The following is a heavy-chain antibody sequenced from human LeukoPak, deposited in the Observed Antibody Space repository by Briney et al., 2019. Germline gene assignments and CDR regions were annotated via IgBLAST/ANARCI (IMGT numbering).Heavy chain of an antibody. CDR1: GFTVSTNY. J-gene: IGHJ4*02. Sequence: GGSLRLSCAASGFTVSTNYMSWVRQAPGKGLEWVSVIYSGGSTYCADSVKGRFTISRHNSENTLYLQMNSLRAEDTAVYYCARGMTNPFDYWGQGTLVTVSS. D-gene: IGHD4-11*01. V-gene: IGHV3-53*04. CDR2: IYSGGST. CDR3: ARGMTNPFDY.